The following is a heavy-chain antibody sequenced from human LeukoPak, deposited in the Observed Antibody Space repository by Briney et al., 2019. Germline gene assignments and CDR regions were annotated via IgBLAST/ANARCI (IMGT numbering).Heavy chain of an antibody. D-gene: IGHD1-26*01. CDR1: GFTVSSNY. Sequence: TGGSLRLSCAASGFTVSSNYMSWVRQAPGKGLEWVSVIYSGGSTYYADSVKGRFTSSRDNYKITLYLQMKSLRAEDTAVYYCARDRRGSLDYWGQGTLVTVSS. V-gene: IGHV3-53*01. CDR3: ARDRRGSLDY. J-gene: IGHJ4*02. CDR2: IYSGGST.